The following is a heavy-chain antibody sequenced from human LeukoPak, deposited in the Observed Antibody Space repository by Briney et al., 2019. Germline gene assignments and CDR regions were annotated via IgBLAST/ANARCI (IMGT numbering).Heavy chain of an antibody. D-gene: IGHD6-13*01. J-gene: IGHJ6*03. Sequence: PGGSLRLSCAASGFTFDDYGMSWVRQAPGKGLEWVSGINWNGGSTGYADSVKGRFTISRDNAKNSLYLQMNSLRAEDTALYYCARESYSSSPGSDYYYYMDVWGKGTTVTVSS. V-gene: IGHV3-20*04. CDR3: ARESYSSSPGSDYYYYMDV. CDR1: GFTFDDYG. CDR2: INWNGGST.